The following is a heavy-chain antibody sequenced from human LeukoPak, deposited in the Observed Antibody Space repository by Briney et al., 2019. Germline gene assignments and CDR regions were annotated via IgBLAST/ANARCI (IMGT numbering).Heavy chain of an antibody. CDR3: ARQLYSSGSYYAPMDV. CDR1: GGSISGSIYF. J-gene: IGHJ6*03. CDR2: IHYSGST. Sequence: KPSETLSLTCTVSGGSISGSIYFWGWIRQPPGKGLEWIGSIHYSGSTYHDPSLKSRVTVSLDTSKNQFSLKLSSVTATDTAVYYCARQLYSSGSYYAPMDVWGKGTTVTVSS. V-gene: IGHV4-39*01. D-gene: IGHD3-10*01.